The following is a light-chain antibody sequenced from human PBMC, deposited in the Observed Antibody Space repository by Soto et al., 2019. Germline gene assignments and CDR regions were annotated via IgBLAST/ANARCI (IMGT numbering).Light chain of an antibody. CDR3: QQYGTSPPT. J-gene: IGKJ1*01. CDR2: AAS. Sequence: TVLTQSPGTLSLSPGERATLSCRASQSVGSRLAWYQQKPGQTPRLVIYAASGRAIDIPDRFSGSGSGTDFTLTISRLEPEDFAVYSCQQYGTSPPTFGQGTKVESK. CDR1: QSVGSR. V-gene: IGKV3-20*01.